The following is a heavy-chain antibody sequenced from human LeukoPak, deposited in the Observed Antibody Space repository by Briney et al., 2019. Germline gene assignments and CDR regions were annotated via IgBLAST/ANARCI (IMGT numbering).Heavy chain of an antibody. J-gene: IGHJ3*02. CDR2: INWNGDST. V-gene: IGHV3-20*01. Sequence: GGSLRLSCAASGFTFDDFVMTWVRQAPGKGLEWVSGINWNGDSTGYADSVKGRFTISRDNAKNSLYLQMNSLRAEDTALYHCARVLLWLGELWPHAFDIWGQGTMVTVSS. CDR3: ARVLLWLGELWPHAFDI. CDR1: GFTFDDFV. D-gene: IGHD3-10*01.